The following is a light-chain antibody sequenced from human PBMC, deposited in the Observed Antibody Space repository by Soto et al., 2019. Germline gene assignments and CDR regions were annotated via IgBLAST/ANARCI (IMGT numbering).Light chain of an antibody. V-gene: IGKV4-1*01. J-gene: IGKJ1*01. CDR1: QSILYSPNNKNY. Sequence: DIVMTQSPDSLAVSLGERATINCKSSQSILYSPNNKNYLAWYQQKPGQPPKLLIYWASTRESGVPDRFSGSGSGTDFTLTISSLEAEDVAVYYCQQYYNPPHTFGQGTKVEIK. CDR2: WAS. CDR3: QQYYNPPHT.